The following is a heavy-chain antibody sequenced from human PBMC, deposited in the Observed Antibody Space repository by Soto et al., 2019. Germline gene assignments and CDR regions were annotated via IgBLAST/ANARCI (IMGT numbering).Heavy chain of an antibody. J-gene: IGHJ6*02. CDR2: IKEDGSEK. D-gene: IGHD2-2*02. V-gene: IGHV3-7*01. CDR1: GFTFNSYW. CDR3: EREASSLIPYSYYYSGMDV. Sequence: EVQVVESGGGLVQPGESLRLSCAASGFTFNSYWMTWVRQAPGKGLEWVANIKEDGSEKHYVDSVKGRFTISRDNAKNSLYLQMNLLRAEDTAVYYCEREASSLIPYSYYYSGMDVWRPGTGVTVSS.